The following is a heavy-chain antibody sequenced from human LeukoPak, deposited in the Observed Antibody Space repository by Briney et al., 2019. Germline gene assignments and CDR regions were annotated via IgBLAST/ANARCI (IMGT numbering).Heavy chain of an antibody. V-gene: IGHV3-7*01. CDR3: ARNGRSGDY. CDR1: GFTFSRHW. CDR2: IKEDGSQK. Sequence: PGGSLRLSCAASGFTFSRHWVSWVRQAPGKGLEWVANIKEDGSQKYYVDSVKGRFTISRDNAKNSLYLQMNSVRVEDTAVYYCARNGRSGDYWGQGTLVTISS. D-gene: IGHD3-10*01. J-gene: IGHJ4*02.